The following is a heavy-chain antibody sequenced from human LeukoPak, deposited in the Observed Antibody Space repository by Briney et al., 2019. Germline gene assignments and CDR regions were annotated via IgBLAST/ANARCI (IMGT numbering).Heavy chain of an antibody. J-gene: IGHJ4*02. CDR1: GGTFSSYA. V-gene: IGHV1-69*05. CDR2: IIPIFGTA. CDR3: ARGFDYGDYGLDY. D-gene: IGHD4-17*01. Sequence: ASVKVSCKASGGTFSSYAISWVRQAPGQGLEWMGGIIPIFGTANYAQKFQGRVTITTDESTSTAYMELSSLRSEDTAVYYCARGFDYGDYGLDYWGQGTLVTVSS.